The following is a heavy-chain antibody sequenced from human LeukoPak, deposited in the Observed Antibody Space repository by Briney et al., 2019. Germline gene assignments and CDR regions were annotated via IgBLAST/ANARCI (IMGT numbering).Heavy chain of an antibody. CDR1: GFTFSSPC. J-gene: IGHJ4*02. Sequence: PGRSLRLSCAASGFTFSSPCMHWVRQAPGKGLEWVAVISYDGSNKYYADSVKGRFTISRDNSKNTLYLQMNSLRAEDTAVYYCARVMRHGDYPHYWGQGTLVTVSS. D-gene: IGHD4-17*01. CDR3: ARVMRHGDYPHY. V-gene: IGHV3-30-3*01. CDR2: ISYDGSNK.